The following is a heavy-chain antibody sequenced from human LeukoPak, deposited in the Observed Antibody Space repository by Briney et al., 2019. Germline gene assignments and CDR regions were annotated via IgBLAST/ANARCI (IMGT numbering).Heavy chain of an antibody. V-gene: IGHV3-23*01. D-gene: IGHD4-17*01. J-gene: IGHJ4*02. Sequence: GGSLRLSCAASGFTFSSYAMSWVRQAPGKGLEWVSAISGSGGSTYYADSVKGRFTITRDNSKNTLYLQMNSLRAEDTAVYYCAKVYLFNDYEGGYFDYWGQGTLVTVSS. CDR3: AKVYLFNDYEGGYFDY. CDR2: ISGSGGST. CDR1: GFTFSSYA.